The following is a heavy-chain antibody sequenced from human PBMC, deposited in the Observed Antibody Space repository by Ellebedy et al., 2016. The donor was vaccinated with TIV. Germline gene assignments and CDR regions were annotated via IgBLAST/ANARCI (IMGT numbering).Heavy chain of an antibody. J-gene: IGHJ4*02. Sequence: PSETLSLTCTVSGGSISSYYWSWVRQAPGKGLEWVANIKQDGSEKNYVDSVKGRFTISRDNAKNSLYLQMNSLRVEDTAVYYCARDGVTTRFSLFDYWGQGTLVTVSS. D-gene: IGHD4-11*01. V-gene: IGHV3-7*01. CDR3: ARDGVTTRFSLFDY. CDR2: IKQDGSEK. CDR1: GGSISSYY.